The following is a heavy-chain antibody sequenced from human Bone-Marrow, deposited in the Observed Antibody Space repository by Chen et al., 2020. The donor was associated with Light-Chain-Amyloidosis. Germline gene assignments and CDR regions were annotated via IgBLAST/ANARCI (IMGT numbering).Heavy chain of an antibody. V-gene: IGHV3-23*01. CDR2: ISETGANT. Sequence: EVRLLESGGGLVQPGGSLRLSCAVSGFTFSHYAMNWVRQAPGKGLQWISSISETGANTDYEDSVKVRFTISRDNSNNMLYLQLTSLRAEDTAVYYCAKQYLVGGWGQGTLVTVSS. CDR3: AKQYLVGG. CDR1: GFTFSHYA. J-gene: IGHJ4*02. D-gene: IGHD6-13*01.